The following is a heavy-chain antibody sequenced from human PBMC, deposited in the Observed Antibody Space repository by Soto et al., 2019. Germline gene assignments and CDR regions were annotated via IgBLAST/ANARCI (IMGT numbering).Heavy chain of an antibody. V-gene: IGHV4-59*08. D-gene: IGHD6-19*01. CDR2: TDYSGNT. Sequence: QVQLQESGPGLVRPSETLSLTCTVSSDSISSYYWIWIRQSPGKGLEWIGYTDYSGNTNYDPSLKSRFTISGDTPKNPFSLRLSSVTAADTAVYYCARAVGDPLYYLDYWGQGTLVTVSS. J-gene: IGHJ4*02. CDR1: SDSISSYY. CDR3: ARAVGDPLYYLDY.